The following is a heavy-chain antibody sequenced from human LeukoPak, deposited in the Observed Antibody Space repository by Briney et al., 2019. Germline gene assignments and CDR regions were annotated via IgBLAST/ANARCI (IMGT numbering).Heavy chain of an antibody. D-gene: IGHD6-19*01. V-gene: IGHV4-39*07. Sequence: SETLSLTCTVSGGSISSSSYYWGWIRQPPGKGLEWIGEINHSGSTNYNPSPKSRVTISVDTSKNQFSLKLSSVTAADTAVYYCASQSIAVSYYYYGMDVWGQGTTVTVSS. J-gene: IGHJ6*02. CDR1: GGSISSSSYY. CDR3: ASQSIAVSYYYYGMDV. CDR2: INHSGST.